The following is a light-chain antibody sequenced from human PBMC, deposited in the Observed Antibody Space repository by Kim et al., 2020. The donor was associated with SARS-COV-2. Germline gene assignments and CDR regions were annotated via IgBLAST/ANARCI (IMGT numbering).Light chain of an antibody. V-gene: IGLV3-19*01. CDR3: SSRDTSNNHVV. J-gene: IGLJ2*01. Sequence: LGQTVRLTCQGDSLKTSYATWYQQKPGQAPILVMYGKNNRPSGIPDRFSGSSSANAASLTITGAQAEDEADYYCSSRDTSNNHVVFGGGTQLTVL. CDR2: GKN. CDR1: SLKTSY.